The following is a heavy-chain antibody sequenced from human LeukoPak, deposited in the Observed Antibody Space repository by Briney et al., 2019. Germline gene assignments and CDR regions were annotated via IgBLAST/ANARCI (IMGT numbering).Heavy chain of an antibody. J-gene: IGHJ1*01. D-gene: IGHD4-23*01. CDR3: AREKAVTTEVTQHFQH. CDR1: GGTFSSYV. Sequence: GSSVKVSCKASGGTFSSYVISWVRQAPGQGLEWMGGIIPFFGTANYAQKCQGRVTITTDESTSTAYMELSSLRSDDTAVYYGAREKAVTTEVTQHFQHWGQGTLVTVSS. V-gene: IGHV1-69*05. CDR2: IIPFFGTA.